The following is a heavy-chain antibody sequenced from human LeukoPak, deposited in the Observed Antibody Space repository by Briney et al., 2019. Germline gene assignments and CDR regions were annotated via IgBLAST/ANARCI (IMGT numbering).Heavy chain of an antibody. D-gene: IGHD3-10*01. CDR3: ARTYYYGSGSVLDYYAMDV. CDR2: IYPGDSDT. V-gene: IGHV5-51*01. J-gene: IGHJ6*02. CDR1: GYTFTNYW. Sequence: GESLKISCKGSGYTFTNYWIGWVRQMAGQGLEWMGIIYPGDSDTRYSPSFQGQVTMSADKSISTAYLQWRSLKASDTAMYYCARTYYYGSGSVLDYYAMDVWGRGTTVTVSS.